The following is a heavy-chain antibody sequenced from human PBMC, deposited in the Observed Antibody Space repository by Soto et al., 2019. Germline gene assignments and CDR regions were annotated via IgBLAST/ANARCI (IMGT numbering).Heavy chain of an antibody. CDR3: TRGFCNSSSCYANGFDP. D-gene: IGHD2-2*01. V-gene: IGHV3-66*01. CDR2: IYIGGGT. Sequence: EVQLVESGGGLVRPGGSVRLSCAASGFAVGSNYMSWVRQAPGTGLEWVSLIYIGGGTHYADSVKGRFTISRDNSKNTRYLKMNSRRGEDTAVYHCTRGFCNSSSCYANGFDPWGQGTLVTVSS. J-gene: IGHJ5*02. CDR1: GFAVGSNY.